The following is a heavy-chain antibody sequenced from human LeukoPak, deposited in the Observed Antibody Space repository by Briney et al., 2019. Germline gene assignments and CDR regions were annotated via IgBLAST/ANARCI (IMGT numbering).Heavy chain of an antibody. Sequence: SETLSLTCTVSGGSISSGDYYWSWIRQPPGKGLEWIGYIYYSGSTYYNPSLKSRVTISVDTSKNQFSLKLSSVTAADTAVYYCARGPENSGLYYYGSGKNWFDPWGQGTLVTVSS. CDR2: IYYSGST. J-gene: IGHJ5*02. CDR3: ARGPENSGLYYYGSGKNWFDP. V-gene: IGHV4-30-4*08. CDR1: GGSISSGDYY. D-gene: IGHD3-10*01.